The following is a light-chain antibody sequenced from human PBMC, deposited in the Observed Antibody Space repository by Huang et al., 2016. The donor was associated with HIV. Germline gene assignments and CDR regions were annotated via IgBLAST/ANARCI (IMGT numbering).Light chain of an antibody. CDR2: AAS. V-gene: IGKV1-NL1*01. CDR3: QQYYSTPPIT. CDR1: QGISNS. Sequence: DIQMTQSPSSLSASVGDSVTITCRASQGISNSLAWDQQKPGKAPKLLLYAASRLKSGVPSRFSGRGSGTDYTLTISSLQPEDFATYYCQQYYSTPPITFGRGTRLEIK. J-gene: IGKJ5*01.